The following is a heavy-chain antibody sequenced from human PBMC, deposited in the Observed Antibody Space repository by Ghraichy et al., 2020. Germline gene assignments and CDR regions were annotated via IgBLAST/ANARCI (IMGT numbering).Heavy chain of an antibody. CDR2: ITNNGDNT. V-gene: IGHV3-64*01. CDR1: GFTFSSFA. J-gene: IGHJ4*02. D-gene: IGHD1-14*01. Sequence: GESLNISCSASGFTFSSFAMQWVRQAPGKGLEYVAAITNNGDNTYYGNFVRGRFTVSRDNVQNTLYLQMGSLRPDDTALYYCSRGPPGERYGTDDFWGQGTLVTVSS. CDR3: SRGPPGERYGTDDF.